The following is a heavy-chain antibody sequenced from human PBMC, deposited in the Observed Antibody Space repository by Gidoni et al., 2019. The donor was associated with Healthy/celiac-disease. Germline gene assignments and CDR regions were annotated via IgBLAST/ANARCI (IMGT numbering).Heavy chain of an antibody. CDR3: ARDTADPYSSGWVYGMDV. V-gene: IGHV4-61*02. CDR1: VGSISTRSYY. D-gene: IGHD6-19*01. CDR2: IYTSGST. Sequence: QVQLQESGPGLVKPSQTLSLTCTVSVGSISTRSYYWSWIRQPAGKGLEWIGRIYTSGSTNYNPSLKSRVTISVDTSKNQFSLKLSSVTAADTAVYYCARDTADPYSSGWVYGMDVWGQGTTVTVSS. J-gene: IGHJ6*02.